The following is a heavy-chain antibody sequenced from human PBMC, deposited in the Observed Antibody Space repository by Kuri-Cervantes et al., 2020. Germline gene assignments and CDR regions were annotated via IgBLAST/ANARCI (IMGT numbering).Heavy chain of an antibody. J-gene: IGHJ5*02. CDR1: GFTFSDYY. CDR3: ARGGRYFDWLDKALVGPYNWFDP. V-gene: IGHV3-11*01. D-gene: IGHD3-9*01. CDR2: ISSSGSTI. Sequence: GGSLRLSCAASGFTFSDYYMSWIRQAPGKGLEWVSYISSSGSTIYYADSVKGRFTISRDNAKNSLYLQMNSLRAEDTAVYYCARGGRYFDWLDKALVGPYNWFDPWGQGTLVTVSS.